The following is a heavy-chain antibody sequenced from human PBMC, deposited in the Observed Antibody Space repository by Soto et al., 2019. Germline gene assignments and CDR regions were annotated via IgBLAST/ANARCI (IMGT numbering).Heavy chain of an antibody. Sequence: ASVKVSCKASGYIFTSYVIEWVRQAPGQRLEWMGWINAGNGNTKYSQKFQGRVTITRDTSANTAYMELSSLRSEDTAVYYCARSAPPIDYWGQGTLVTVSS. CDR1: GYIFTSYV. CDR3: ARSAPPIDY. J-gene: IGHJ4*02. CDR2: INAGNGNT. V-gene: IGHV1-3*01.